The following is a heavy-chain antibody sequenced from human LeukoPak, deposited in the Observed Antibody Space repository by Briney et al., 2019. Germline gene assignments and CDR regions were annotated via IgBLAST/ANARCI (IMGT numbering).Heavy chain of an antibody. V-gene: IGHV3-7*03. CDR2: IKEDGSEK. J-gene: IGHJ4*02. CDR3: ARRRDSGSLQHFDY. Sequence: GGSLRLSCAASGFMFSSYWMSWVRQAPGKGLEWVADIKEDGSEKSYVDSVKGRFTISRDNAKNSLYLQMNSLRAEDTAVYYCARRRDSGSLQHFDYWGQGTLVTVSS. CDR1: GFMFSSYW. D-gene: IGHD1-26*01.